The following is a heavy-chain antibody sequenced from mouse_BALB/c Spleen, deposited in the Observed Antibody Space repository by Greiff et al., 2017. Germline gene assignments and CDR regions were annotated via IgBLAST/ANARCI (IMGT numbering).Heavy chain of an antibody. V-gene: IGHV14-4*02. CDR3: DSPYLYYAMDY. CDR2: IDPENGDT. Sequence: VQLQQSGAELVRSGASVKLSCTASGFNIKDYYMHWVKQRPEQGLEWIGWIDPENGDTEYAPKFQGKATMTADTSSNTAYLQLSSLTSEDTAVYYCDSPYLYYAMDYWGQGTSVTVSS. D-gene: IGHD5-1*01. J-gene: IGHJ4*01. CDR1: GFNIKDYY.